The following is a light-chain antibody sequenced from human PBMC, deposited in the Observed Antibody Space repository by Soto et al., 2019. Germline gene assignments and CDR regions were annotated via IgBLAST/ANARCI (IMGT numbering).Light chain of an antibody. Sequence: EFVLTQSPATLSLSPGERATLSCRASQSVSSYLAWYQQKPGQAPRLLIYDFSNRATGIPARFSGSGSVTDFTLTISSLEPEDFAVYYCQQLGTFGGGTKVDIK. CDR2: DFS. J-gene: IGKJ4*01. CDR1: QSVSSY. CDR3: QQLGT. V-gene: IGKV3-11*01.